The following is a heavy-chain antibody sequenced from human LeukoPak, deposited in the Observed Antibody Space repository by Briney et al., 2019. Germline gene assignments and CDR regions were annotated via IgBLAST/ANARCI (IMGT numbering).Heavy chain of an antibody. D-gene: IGHD7-27*01. CDR3: ARVSSNSRGDYFDY. J-gene: IGHJ4*02. CDR1: GGTSSSYA. V-gene: IGHV1-69*04. Sequence: ASVKVSCKASGGTSSSYAISWVRQAPGQGLEWMGRIIPILGIANYAQKFQGRVTITADKSTSTAYMELSSLRSEDTAVYYCARVSSNSRGDYFDYWGQGTLVTVSS. CDR2: IIPILGIA.